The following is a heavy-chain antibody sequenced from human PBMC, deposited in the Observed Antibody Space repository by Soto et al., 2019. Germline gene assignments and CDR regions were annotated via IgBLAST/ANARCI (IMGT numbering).Heavy chain of an antibody. D-gene: IGHD6-13*01. CDR2: ISGSGGST. CDR1: GFTFSSYA. Sequence: GGSLRLSCAASGFTFSSYAMSWVRQAPGKGLEWVSAISGSGGSTYYADSVKGRFTISRDNSKNTLYLQMNSLRAEDTAVYYCAKKNLDSSWGPHTIVDYWGQGTLVTVSS. J-gene: IGHJ4*02. V-gene: IGHV3-23*01. CDR3: AKKNLDSSWGPHTIVDY.